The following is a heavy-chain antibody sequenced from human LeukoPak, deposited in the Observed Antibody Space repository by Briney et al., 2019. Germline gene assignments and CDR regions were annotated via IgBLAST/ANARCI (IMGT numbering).Heavy chain of an antibody. V-gene: IGHV1-8*03. J-gene: IGHJ3*02. Sequence: ASVKVSCKASGYTFTSYDINWVRQATGQGLEWMGWMNPNSGNTGYAQKFQGRVTITRNTSISTAYMELSSLRSEDTAVYYCARRVKAYCGGDCYSDAFDIWGQGTMVTVSS. CDR1: GYTFTSYD. D-gene: IGHD2-21*02. CDR3: ARRVKAYCGGDCYSDAFDI. CDR2: MNPNSGNT.